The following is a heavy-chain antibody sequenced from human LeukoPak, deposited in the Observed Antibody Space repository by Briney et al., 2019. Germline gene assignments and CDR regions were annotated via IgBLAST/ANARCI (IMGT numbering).Heavy chain of an antibody. D-gene: IGHD2-15*01. Sequence: VASAKVSCKTSGYTFSDFGITWVRQAPGQGPEWMGWIKIGEGNTHYGQKFRDRVSMTRDISSNTAFLEMRNLRPDDTAVYFCSRSYYSSSWYYFDHWGQGTLVTVSS. CDR1: GYTFSDFG. CDR2: IKIGEGNT. J-gene: IGHJ4*02. CDR3: SRSYYSSSWYYFDH. V-gene: IGHV1-18*01.